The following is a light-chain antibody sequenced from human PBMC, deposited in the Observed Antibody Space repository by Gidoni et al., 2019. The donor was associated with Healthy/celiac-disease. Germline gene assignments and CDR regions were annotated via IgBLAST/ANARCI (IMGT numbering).Light chain of an antibody. CDR3: QSYDSSLSGSV. CDR1: SSNIGAGYY. Sequence: QSVLTQPPSVSGAPGQRVTISCTGSSSNIGAGYYVHWYQQLPGTAPKLLIYGNSNRPSGVPDRFSGSKSGTSASLAITWLQAEDEADYYCQSYDSSLSGSVFGGGPKLTV. J-gene: IGLJ2*01. V-gene: IGLV1-40*01. CDR2: GNS.